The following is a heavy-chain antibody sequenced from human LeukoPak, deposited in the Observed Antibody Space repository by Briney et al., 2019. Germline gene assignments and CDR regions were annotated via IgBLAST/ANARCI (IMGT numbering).Heavy chain of an antibody. Sequence: GGSLRLSCAASGFTFSSYGMHWVRQAPGKGLEWVAFIRYDGSNKYYADSVKGRFTISIDNSKNTLYLQMNSLRAEDTAIYYCARDNSVGDNAWWFDPWGQGTLVTVSS. CDR1: GFTFSSYG. J-gene: IGHJ5*02. CDR3: ARDNSVGDNAWWFDP. D-gene: IGHD1-26*01. V-gene: IGHV3-30*02. CDR2: IRYDGSNK.